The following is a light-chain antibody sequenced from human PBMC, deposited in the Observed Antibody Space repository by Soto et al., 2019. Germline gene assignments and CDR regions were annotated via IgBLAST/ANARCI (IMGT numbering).Light chain of an antibody. CDR3: QQYNIQPLP. J-gene: IGKJ4*01. CDR2: DAS. V-gene: IGKV1-5*01. CDR1: QSISSW. Sequence: NQITQSGSSRSASVRDRVAITCRASQSISSWLAWYQQKPGKAPKLLIYDASSLESGVPSRFSGSGSGTEFTLTIISLQPEDFAPYYSQQYNIQPLPFGGGPKVDIK.